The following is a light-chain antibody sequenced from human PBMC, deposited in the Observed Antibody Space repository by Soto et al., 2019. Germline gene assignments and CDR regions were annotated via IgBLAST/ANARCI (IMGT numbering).Light chain of an antibody. Sequence: EIVLTQSPGTLSLSPGERATLSCRASQSVSSSYLAWYQQKPGQAPRLLIYGASSRATGIPDRFSGSGSGKDFTLTSSRLEPEEFAVYYCQQFGSAPRGTFGQGTTVEIK. CDR3: QQFGSAPRGT. CDR1: QSVSSSY. J-gene: IGKJ1*01. V-gene: IGKV3-20*01. CDR2: GAS.